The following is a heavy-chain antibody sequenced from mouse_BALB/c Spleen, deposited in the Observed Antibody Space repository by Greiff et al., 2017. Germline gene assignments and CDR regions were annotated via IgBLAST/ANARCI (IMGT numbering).Heavy chain of an antibody. CDR2: INSNGGST. J-gene: IGHJ3*01. CDR1: GFTFSSYG. CDR3: ASLYDGYPAWFAY. V-gene: IGHV5-6-3*01. Sequence: EVMLVESGGGLVQPGGSLKLSCAASGFTFSSYGMSWVRQTPDKRLELVATINSNGGSTYYPDSVKGRFTISRDNAKNTLYLQMSSLKSEDTAMYYCASLYDGYPAWFAYWGQGTLVTVSA. D-gene: IGHD2-3*01.